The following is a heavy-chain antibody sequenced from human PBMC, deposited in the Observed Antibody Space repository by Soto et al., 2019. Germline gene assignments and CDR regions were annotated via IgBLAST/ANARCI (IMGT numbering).Heavy chain of an antibody. V-gene: IGHV3-23*01. J-gene: IGHJ4*02. CDR2: ISGGGAPT. CDR3: ARGRGGSGSITPRGDI. CDR1: GFTFNNYA. D-gene: IGHD3-10*01. Sequence: EVQLLESGGGLVQPGGSLRLACAASGFTFNNYAMTWVRQAPGKGLEWVSAISGGGAPTSYADSVKGRFTVSRDGSKNTLYLQMSSLRAEATALYYCARGRGGSGSITPRGDIWGQGTLVTVSS.